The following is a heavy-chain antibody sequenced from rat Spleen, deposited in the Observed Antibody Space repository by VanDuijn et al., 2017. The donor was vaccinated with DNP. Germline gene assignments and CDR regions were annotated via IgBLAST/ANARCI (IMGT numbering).Heavy chain of an antibody. CDR1: GFTFSNYG. V-gene: IGHV5-22*01. D-gene: IGHD3-4*01. J-gene: IGHJ2*01. Sequence: EVQLVESGGGFVQPGRSLRLSCTASGFTFSNYGMAWVRQAPTKGLEWVAYISYDGGNTYYGDSVKGRFTISRDNAKRTLYLQMNSLRSEDTATYYCTRQRFNLYYFDSWGQGVMVTVSS. CDR2: ISYDGGNT. CDR3: TRQRFNLYYFDS.